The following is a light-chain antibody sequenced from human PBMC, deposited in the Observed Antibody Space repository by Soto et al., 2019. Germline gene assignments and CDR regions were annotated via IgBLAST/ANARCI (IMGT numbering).Light chain of an antibody. J-gene: IGLJ2*01. CDR3: CSYAGSNTVI. Sequence: QSALAQPASVSGSGGQSITISCSGTSSGVGFFSRVSWYQQHPGEAPKLIIYEDTKRPSGVSNRFSGSKSGNAASRKISGLQAEDEAYYYCCSYAGSNTVIFGGGTKLTVL. CDR2: EDT. V-gene: IGLV2-23*01. CDR1: SSGVGFFSR.